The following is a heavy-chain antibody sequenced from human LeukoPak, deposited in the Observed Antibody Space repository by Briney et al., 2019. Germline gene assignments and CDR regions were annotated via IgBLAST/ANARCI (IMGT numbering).Heavy chain of an antibody. CDR2: IKQDGSEK. V-gene: IGHV3-7*01. CDR1: GFTFSSYW. J-gene: IGHJ4*02. CDR3: AREHGSTWDGDYFDH. D-gene: IGHD6-13*01. Sequence: PGGSLRLSCAASGFTFSSYWMSWVRQAPGKGLEWVANIKQDGSEKYYVDSVKGRFTISRDNARDSLYLQMNSLRAEDTAIYFCAREHGSTWDGDYFDHWGQGALVTVSS.